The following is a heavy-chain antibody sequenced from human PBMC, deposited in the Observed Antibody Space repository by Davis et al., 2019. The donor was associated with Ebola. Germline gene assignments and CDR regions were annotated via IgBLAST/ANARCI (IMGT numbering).Heavy chain of an antibody. Sequence: GGSLRLSCAASGFTFSSYTLHWVRQAPGKGLEWVAVISYDGDNNYHADSVQGRFTISRDNSKNTLYLQMNSLRAEDTAVYYCARQVWFGESNHGFDYWGQGTLVTVSS. J-gene: IGHJ4*02. CDR2: ISYDGDNN. V-gene: IGHV3-30*04. CDR3: ARQVWFGESNHGFDY. CDR1: GFTFSSYT. D-gene: IGHD3-10*01.